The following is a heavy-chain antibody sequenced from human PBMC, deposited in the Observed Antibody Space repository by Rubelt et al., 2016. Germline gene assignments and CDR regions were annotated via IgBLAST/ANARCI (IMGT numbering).Heavy chain of an antibody. D-gene: IGHD2-15*01. Sequence: QVQLVQSGAEVKKPGASVKVSCKVSGYTLTELSMHWVRQAPGKGLEWMGGFDPEDGETIVDRKFQGRVTMTRDTSISTAYMELSWLRSDDTAVYYCAIVLGVVNWFDPWGQGTLVTVSS. CDR2: FDPEDGET. CDR3: AIVLGVVNWFDP. CDR1: GYTLTELS. J-gene: IGHJ5*02. V-gene: IGHV1-24*01.